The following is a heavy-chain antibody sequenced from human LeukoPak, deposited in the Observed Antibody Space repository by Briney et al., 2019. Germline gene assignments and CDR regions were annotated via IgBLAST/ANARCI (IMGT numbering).Heavy chain of an antibody. V-gene: IGHV1-2*02. CDR1: GYTFTGYY. D-gene: IGHD6-6*01. CDR3: ARSYSSSSLFDY. J-gene: IGHJ4*02. Sequence: ASEKVSCKASGYTFTGYYMHWVRQAPGQGLEWMGWINPNSGGTNYAQKFQGRVTMTRDTSISTAYMELSRLRSDDTAVYYCARSYSSSSLFDYWGQGTLVTVSS. CDR2: INPNSGGT.